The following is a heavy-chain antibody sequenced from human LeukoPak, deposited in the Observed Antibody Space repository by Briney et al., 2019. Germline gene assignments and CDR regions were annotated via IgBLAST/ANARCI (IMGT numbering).Heavy chain of an antibody. V-gene: IGHV3-33*01. D-gene: IGHD3-10*01. Sequence: GRSLRLSCAASGFTFSNYGMHWVRQAPGKGLEWVALIWYDGSNKYYADSVKGRFTISRDNSKNTLYLQMNSLRAEDTAVYYCAGSYYNVFDYWGQGTPVTVSS. CDR3: AGSYYNVFDY. CDR1: GFTFSNYG. J-gene: IGHJ4*02. CDR2: IWYDGSNK.